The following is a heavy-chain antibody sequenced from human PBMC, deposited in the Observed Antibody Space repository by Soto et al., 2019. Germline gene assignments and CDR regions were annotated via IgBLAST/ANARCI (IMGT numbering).Heavy chain of an antibody. CDR3: AKGTLITLHYFDY. CDR2: ISGSGVST. V-gene: IGHV3-23*01. J-gene: IGHJ4*02. D-gene: IGHD3-16*01. Sequence: GGSLRLSCAGSGFTFSNYAMSWVRQAPGKGLEWVSAISGSGVSTHYADSVKGRFTISRDNSKDTLFLQMNSLRAEDTAVYYCAKGTLITLHYFDYWGQGTLVTVSS. CDR1: GFTFSNYA.